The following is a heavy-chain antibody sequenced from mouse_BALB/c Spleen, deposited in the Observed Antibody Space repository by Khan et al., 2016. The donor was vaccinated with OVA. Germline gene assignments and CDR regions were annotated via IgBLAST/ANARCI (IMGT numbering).Heavy chain of an antibody. J-gene: IGHJ2*01. D-gene: IGHD2-1*01. V-gene: IGHV1S81*02. Sequence: QVQLQQPGAELVNPGASVNLSCKASGYTLTSYWMHWVKQRPGQGLEWIGEINPSNGRTNYNEKFKSKATLTVDKYSSPASLQLSRPTTEDSAVYYCARLLINFDYWGQGTTLTVSS. CDR3: ARLLINFDY. CDR2: INPSNGRT. CDR1: GYTLTSYW.